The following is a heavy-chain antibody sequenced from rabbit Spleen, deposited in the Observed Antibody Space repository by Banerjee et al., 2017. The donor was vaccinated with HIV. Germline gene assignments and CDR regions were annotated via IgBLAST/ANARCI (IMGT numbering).Heavy chain of an antibody. Sequence: QSLEESGGDLVKPGASLTLTCTASGVSFSSSDYMCWVRQAPGKGLEWISCIAGDSSGFTYSATWAKGRFTCSKTSSTTVTLHMTSLTVADTATYFCARDTGTSFSSYGMDLWGQGTLVTVS. V-gene: IGHV1S40*01. J-gene: IGHJ6*01. CDR1: GVSFSSSDY. CDR3: ARDTGTSFSSYGMDL. D-gene: IGHD7-1*01. CDR2: IAGDSSGFT.